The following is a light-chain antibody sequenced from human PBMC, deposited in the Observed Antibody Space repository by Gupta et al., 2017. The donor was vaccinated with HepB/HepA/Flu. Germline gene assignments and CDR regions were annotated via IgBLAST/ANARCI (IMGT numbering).Light chain of an antibody. V-gene: IGLV1-44*01. CDR2: GND. CDR3: AAWDDSVNGRV. Sequence: QSVLTQPPSASGTPGQRVTISCSGSSSNIGPNTVNWYQQVQGTAPKLLIYGNDQRPPGVPDRFSGSKSGTSASLAISGLQAEDEADYYCAAWDDSVNGRVFGGGTKLTVL. J-gene: IGLJ3*02. CDR1: SSNIGPNT.